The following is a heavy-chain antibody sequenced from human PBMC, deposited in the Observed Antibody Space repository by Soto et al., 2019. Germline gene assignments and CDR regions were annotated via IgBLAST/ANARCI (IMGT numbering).Heavy chain of an antibody. CDR2: IWYDGSNK. Sequence: PGGSLRLSCAASGFTFSSYGMHWVRQAPGKGLEWVAVIWYDGSNKYYADSVKGRFTISRDNSKNTLYLQMNSLRAEDTAVYYCERDEQQLVRPTTSDYWGQGTLVTVYS. CDR1: GFTFSSYG. J-gene: IGHJ4*02. D-gene: IGHD6-13*01. CDR3: ERDEQQLVRPTTSDY. V-gene: IGHV3-33*01.